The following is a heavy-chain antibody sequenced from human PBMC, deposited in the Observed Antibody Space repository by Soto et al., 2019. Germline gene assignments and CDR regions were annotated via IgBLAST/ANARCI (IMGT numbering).Heavy chain of an antibody. CDR3: ARGLFGINYYYYYYYMDV. D-gene: IGHD3-3*01. J-gene: IGHJ6*03. V-gene: IGHV4-34*01. CDR1: GGSFSGYY. CDR2: INHSGST. Sequence: SETLSLTCAVYGGSFSGYYWSWIRQPPGKGLEWIGEINHSGSTNYNPSLKSRVTISVDTSKNQFSLKLSSVTAADTAVYYCARGLFGINYYYYYYYMDVWGKGTTVTVSS.